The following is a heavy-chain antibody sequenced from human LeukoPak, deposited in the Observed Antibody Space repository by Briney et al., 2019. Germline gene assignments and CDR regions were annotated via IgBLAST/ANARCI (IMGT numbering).Heavy chain of an antibody. V-gene: IGHV3-23*01. CDR2: ISGSGGST. Sequence: PGGSLRLSCAASGFTFSSYGMSWVRQAPGKGLERVSAISGSGGSTYYADSVKGRFTISRDNSKNTLYLQMNSLRAEDTAVYYCAKDRLVGATINWFDPWGQGTLVTVSS. CDR1: GFTFSSYG. CDR3: AKDRLVGATINWFDP. D-gene: IGHD1-26*01. J-gene: IGHJ5*02.